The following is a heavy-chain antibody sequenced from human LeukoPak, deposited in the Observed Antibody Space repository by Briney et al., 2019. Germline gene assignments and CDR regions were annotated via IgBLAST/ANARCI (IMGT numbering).Heavy chain of an antibody. CDR1: GGSISSGSYY. CDR2: IYTSGST. J-gene: IGHJ4*02. CDR3: ARATRRGYYDSSGYLGY. D-gene: IGHD3-22*01. V-gene: IGHV4-61*02. Sequence: SETLSLTCTVSGGSISSGSYYWSWIRQPAGTGLEWIGRIYTSGSTNYNPSLKSRVTISVDTSKNQFSLKLSSVTAADTAVYYCARATRRGYYDSSGYLGYWGQGTLVTVSS.